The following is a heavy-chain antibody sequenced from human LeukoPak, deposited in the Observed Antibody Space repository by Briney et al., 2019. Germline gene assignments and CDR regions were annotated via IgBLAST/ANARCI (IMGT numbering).Heavy chain of an antibody. CDR3: ARGWGPEYSSSDYYYYGMDV. CDR2: IYYSGST. D-gene: IGHD6-6*01. V-gene: IGHV4-39*07. CDR1: GGSISSSSYY. J-gene: IGHJ6*02. Sequence: SETLSLTCTVSGGSISSSSYYWGWIRQPPGKGLEWIGSIYYSGSTYYNPSLKSRVTISVDTSKNQFSLKLSSVTAADTAVYYCARGWGPEYSSSDYYYYGMDVWAKGPRSPSP.